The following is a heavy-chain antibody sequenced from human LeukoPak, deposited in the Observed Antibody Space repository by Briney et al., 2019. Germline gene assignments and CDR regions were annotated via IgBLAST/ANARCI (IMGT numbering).Heavy chain of an antibody. CDR1: GYTFSCYY. V-gene: IGHV1-2*02. CDR2: INPNSGGT. J-gene: IGHJ1*01. CDR3: ARSDFYDSSGCFANKGYFQH. Sequence: ASVKVSCTASGYTFSCYYMHWVRQAPGQGLEWMGWINPNSGGTNYAQTFQGRVTMTRGTSISTAYMELSRLRSDDTAVYYCARSDFYDSSGCFANKGYFQHWGEGTLVTVSS. D-gene: IGHD3-22*01.